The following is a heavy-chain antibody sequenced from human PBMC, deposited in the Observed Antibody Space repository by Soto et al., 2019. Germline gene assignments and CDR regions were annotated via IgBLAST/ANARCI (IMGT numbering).Heavy chain of an antibody. D-gene: IGHD4-17*01. CDR1: GGSISSSSNH. CDR3: ATHPPYGPLDH. J-gene: IGHJ4*02. Sequence: QLQLQESGPGLVKPSETLSLTCTVSGGSISSSSNHWGWIRQPPGKGLEWIGNIYYSENTYYNPSLKSRVTISVDTFKNQFSLRLTSVTAADTAVYYCATHPPYGPLDHWGQGTLVTVSS. CDR2: IYYSENT. V-gene: IGHV4-39*01.